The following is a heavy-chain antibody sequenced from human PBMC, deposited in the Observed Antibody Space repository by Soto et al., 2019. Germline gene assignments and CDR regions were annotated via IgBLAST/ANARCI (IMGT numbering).Heavy chain of an antibody. CDR3: ARTPAALVIYSSSFMVWFDP. Sequence: ETLCATCPVSGASISSSSYYWGWIRQPPGKGLEWIGSIYYSGSTYYNPSLKSRVTISVDTSKNQFSLKLSSVTAADTAVYYCARTPAALVIYSSSFMVWFDPWGQGTLVTVYS. J-gene: IGHJ5*02. CDR1: GASISSSSYY. CDR2: IYYSGST. D-gene: IGHD6-6*01. V-gene: IGHV4-39*01.